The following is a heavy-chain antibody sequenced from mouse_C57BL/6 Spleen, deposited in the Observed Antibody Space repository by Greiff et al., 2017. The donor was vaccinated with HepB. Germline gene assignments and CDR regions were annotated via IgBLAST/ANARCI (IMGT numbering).Heavy chain of an antibody. Sequence: VQLQQSGAELVKPGASVKISCKASGYAFSSYWMNWVKQRPGKGLEWIGQIYPGDGDTNYNGKFKGKATLTADKSSSTAYMQLSSLTSEDSAVYFCARRGLTGRYIDVWGTGTTVTVSS. CDR1: GYAFSSYW. J-gene: IGHJ1*03. CDR3: ARRGLTGRYIDV. V-gene: IGHV1-80*01. D-gene: IGHD4-1*01. CDR2: IYPGDGDT.